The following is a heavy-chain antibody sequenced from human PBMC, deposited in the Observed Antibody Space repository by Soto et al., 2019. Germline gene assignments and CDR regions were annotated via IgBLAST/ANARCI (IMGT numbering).Heavy chain of an antibody. CDR1: RGSMTTGDW. J-gene: IGHJ4*02. D-gene: IGHD1-26*01. CDR3: AKNAVGGFDW. CDR2: IYYGGTT. V-gene: IGHV4-4*02. Sequence: QLQESGPGLVKPSGTLSLTCAVSRGSMTTGDWFSWVRQSPGKGLEWIGEIYYGGTTHYKPSLKSRVTLSLDKSKNQFFLELSSSTAADTAVYYCAKNAVGGFDWWGQGTLVTVSS.